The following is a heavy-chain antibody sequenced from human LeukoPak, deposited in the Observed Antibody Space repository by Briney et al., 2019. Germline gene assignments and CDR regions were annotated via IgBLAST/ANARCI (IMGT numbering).Heavy chain of an antibody. D-gene: IGHD5-18*01. CDR1: GFTFDDYA. CDR3: AKRNSYGHSYFDY. CDR2: ISGSGGST. Sequence: GGSLRLSCAASGFTFDDYAMSWVRQAPGKGLEWVSAISGSGGSTYYADSVKGRFTISRDNSKNTLYLQMNSLRAEDTAVYYCAKRNSYGHSYFDYWGQGTLVTVSS. J-gene: IGHJ4*02. V-gene: IGHV3-23*01.